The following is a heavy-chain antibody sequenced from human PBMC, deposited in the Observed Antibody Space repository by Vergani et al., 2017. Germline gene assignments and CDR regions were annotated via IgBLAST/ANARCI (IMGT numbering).Heavy chain of an antibody. V-gene: IGHV4-59*01. CDR1: GGSISSYY. Sequence: QVQLQQWGAGLLKPSQTLSLTCTVSGGSISSYYWSWIRQPPGKGLEWIGYIYYSGSTNYNPSLKSRVTISVDTSKNQFSLKLSSVTAADTAVYYCARESGGAPDEGELLGGWFDPWGQGTLVTVSS. D-gene: IGHD1-26*01. J-gene: IGHJ5*02. CDR3: ARESGGAPDEGELLGGWFDP. CDR2: IYYSGST.